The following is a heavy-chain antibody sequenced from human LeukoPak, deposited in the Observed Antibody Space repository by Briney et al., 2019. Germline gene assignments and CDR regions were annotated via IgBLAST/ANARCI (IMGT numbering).Heavy chain of an antibody. Sequence: GASVKVSCKASGYTFISYAMNWVRQAPGQGLQWMGWINTNTGDPTYAQAFRGRFFFSLDSSLTTTYLQISSLKADDTAVYYCVRARRGTVAGLDFWGQGTLVTVSS. CDR3: VRARRGTVAGLDF. CDR2: INTNTGDP. V-gene: IGHV7-4-1*01. J-gene: IGHJ4*02. D-gene: IGHD6-19*01. CDR1: GYTFISYA.